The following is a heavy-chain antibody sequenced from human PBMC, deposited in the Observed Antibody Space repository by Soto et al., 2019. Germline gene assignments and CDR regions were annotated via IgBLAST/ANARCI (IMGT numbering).Heavy chain of an antibody. CDR3: ATWNDSVVGATNYYYYYGMDA. J-gene: IGHJ6*02. D-gene: IGHD1-26*01. CDR1: GYTLTELS. Sequence: GASVKVSCKVSGYTLTELSMHWVRQAPGKGLEWMGGFDPEDGETIYAQKFQGRVTMTEDTSTDTAYMELSSLRSEDTAVYYCATWNDSVVGATNYYYYYGMDAWGQRTTVTVSS. V-gene: IGHV1-24*01. CDR2: FDPEDGET.